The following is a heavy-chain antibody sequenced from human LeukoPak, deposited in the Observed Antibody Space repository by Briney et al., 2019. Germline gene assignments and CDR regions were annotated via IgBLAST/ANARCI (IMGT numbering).Heavy chain of an antibody. CDR3: AGGVVVVPAAQSMDV. Sequence: PSETLSLTCAVSGGSISSSNWWGWVRQPPGKGLEWIGEIYHSGSTNYNPSLKSRVTISVAKSKNQFSLKLSSVTAADTAVYYCAGGVVVVPAAQSMDVWGQGTTVTVSS. CDR2: IYHSGST. CDR1: GGSISSSNW. V-gene: IGHV4-4*02. D-gene: IGHD2-2*01. J-gene: IGHJ6*02.